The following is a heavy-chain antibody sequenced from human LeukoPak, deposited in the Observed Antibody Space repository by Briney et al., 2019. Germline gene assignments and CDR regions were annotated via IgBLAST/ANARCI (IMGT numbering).Heavy chain of an antibody. Sequence: ASVKVSCKASGYTFTGYYMHWVRQAPGQGLEWMGWINPNSGGTNYAQKFQGRVTMTRDTSIGTAYMELSRLRPDDTAVYYCARAGSYKDFYYFDYWGQGTLVTVSS. CDR3: ARAGSYKDFYYFDY. J-gene: IGHJ4*02. CDR1: GYTFTGYY. V-gene: IGHV1-2*02. CDR2: INPNSGGT. D-gene: IGHD1-26*01.